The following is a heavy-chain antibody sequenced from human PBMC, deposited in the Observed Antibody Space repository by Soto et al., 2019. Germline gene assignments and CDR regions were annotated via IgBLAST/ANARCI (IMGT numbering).Heavy chain of an antibody. CDR3: AKEAVPGDGLWVVAY. V-gene: IGHV3-23*01. J-gene: IGHJ4*02. D-gene: IGHD2-21*02. CDR2: ITGSGGTI. CDR1: GFSFSKYA. Sequence: DVQLLESGGGLVQPGGSLRLSCAASGFSFSKYAMIWVRQAPGKGQEWVSGITGSGGTIEYAASVKGRFTISRDNSKNTVDLQMNSLRAEDTAMYYCAKEAVPGDGLWVVAYWGQGTLVTVS.